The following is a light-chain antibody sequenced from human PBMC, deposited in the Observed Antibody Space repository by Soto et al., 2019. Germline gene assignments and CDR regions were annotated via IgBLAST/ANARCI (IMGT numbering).Light chain of an antibody. V-gene: IGKV3-11*01. J-gene: IGKJ4*01. Sequence: EIVLTQAPATLSLSPGERATLSCRASQSVNNYLAWYQQKPGQAPRLLIYDASSRATDIPARFSGSGSGTDFTLTISSLEPEDFATYYCHQRSNWPLTFGGGTKVDIK. CDR1: QSVNNY. CDR2: DAS. CDR3: HQRSNWPLT.